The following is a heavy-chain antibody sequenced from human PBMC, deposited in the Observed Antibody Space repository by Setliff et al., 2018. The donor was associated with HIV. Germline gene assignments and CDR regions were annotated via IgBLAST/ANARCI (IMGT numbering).Heavy chain of an antibody. CDR1: GFTFSDYA. D-gene: IGHD3-22*01. V-gene: IGHV3-30*01. CDR2: ISYDGSNK. J-gene: IGHJ4*02. Sequence: PGGSLRLSCEASGFTFSDYAMHWVRQAPGKGLEWVALISYDGSNKYYADSVKGRFTISRDNSKNTLFLQMNSLRAEDTAVYYCARDLPIYDTSGSLDYWGQGALVTVSS. CDR3: ARDLPIYDTSGSLDY.